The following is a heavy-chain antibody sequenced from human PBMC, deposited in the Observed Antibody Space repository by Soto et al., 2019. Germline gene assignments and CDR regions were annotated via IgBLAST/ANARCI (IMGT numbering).Heavy chain of an antibody. CDR2: IFDGGGTGVT. Sequence: QLHLQESGPGLVKPSETLSLTCTVSGDSFSTSNYYWGWIRQPPGKGLEWIGNIFDGGGTGVTYYNPSLKSRVIISVDTSKNQFSLKLGSITAADTAFYFCARRGGGDSLFDSWGQGKLVTVSS. J-gene: IGHJ4*02. D-gene: IGHD4-17*01. CDR1: GDSFSTSNYY. CDR3: ARRGGGDSLFDS. V-gene: IGHV4-39*01.